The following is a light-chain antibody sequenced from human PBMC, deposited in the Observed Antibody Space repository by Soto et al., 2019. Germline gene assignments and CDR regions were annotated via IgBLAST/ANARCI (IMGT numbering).Light chain of an antibody. CDR2: DVS. CDR3: CSYAGSPFYV. J-gene: IGLJ1*01. V-gene: IGLV2-11*01. Sequence: QSVLTQPRSVSGSPGQSVTTSCTGTSSDVGGYEYVSWYQQHPGKAPKLMIYDVSKRPSGVPDRFSGSRSGNTASLTISGLQTEDEADYYCCSYAGSPFYVFGIGTKVTVL. CDR1: SSDVGGYEY.